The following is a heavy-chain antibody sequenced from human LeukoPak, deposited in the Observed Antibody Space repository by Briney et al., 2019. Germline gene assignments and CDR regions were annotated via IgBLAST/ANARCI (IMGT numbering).Heavy chain of an antibody. CDR2: IIPIFGTA. V-gene: IGHV1-69*05. J-gene: IGHJ4*02. CDR3: ARMAGYGGSYYFDY. D-gene: IGHD1-26*01. CDR1: GGTFSSYA. Sequence: SVKVSCKASGGTFSSYAISWVRQAPGQGLEWMGGIIPIFGTANYAQKFQGRVTITTDESTSTAYMELSSLRSEDTAVYYCARMAGYGGSYYFDYWGQGTPVTVSS.